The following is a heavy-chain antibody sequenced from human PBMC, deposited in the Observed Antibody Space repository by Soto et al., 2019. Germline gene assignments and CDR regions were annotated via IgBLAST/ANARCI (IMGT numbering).Heavy chain of an antibody. CDR3: AKVKYTSGWSDAFDI. CDR1: GFTFNNYA. J-gene: IGHJ3*02. CDR2: ISASGGST. Sequence: EVQLLESGGGLVQPGGSLRLSCAASGFTFNNYAINWVRQAPGKGLEWVSSISASGGSTYYADSVKGRFTISRDNSKNTLFLQMDSLRAEDTAVYYCAKVKYTSGWSDAFDIWGQGTMVTVSS. V-gene: IGHV3-23*01. D-gene: IGHD6-19*01.